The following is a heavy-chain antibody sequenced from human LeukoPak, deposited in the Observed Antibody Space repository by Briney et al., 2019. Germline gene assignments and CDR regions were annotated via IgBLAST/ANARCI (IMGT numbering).Heavy chain of an antibody. Sequence: SGTLSLTCAVSGGSISSSNWWSWVRQPPGKGLEWIGVIYHSGSTNYNPSLKGRFTISVDKSKNPFSLQLSCVTAADTAVYYCVMSLGGREVDYWGQRTLVTVSS. CDR2: IYHSGST. J-gene: IGHJ4*02. CDR3: VMSLGGREVDY. D-gene: IGHD6-25*01. V-gene: IGHV4-4*02. CDR1: GGSISSSNW.